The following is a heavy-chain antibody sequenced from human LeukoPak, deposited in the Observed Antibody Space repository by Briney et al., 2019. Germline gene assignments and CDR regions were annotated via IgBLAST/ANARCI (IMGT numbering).Heavy chain of an antibody. CDR2: IYTGGNT. CDR3: ARGDDSGYYDYFDY. J-gene: IGHJ4*02. D-gene: IGHD3-22*01. CDR1: GFTFSSYS. V-gene: IGHV3-53*01. Sequence: GGSLRLSCEASGFTFSSYSINWVRQAPGEGLEWVSTIYTGGNTYYAASVKGRFTISRDFSKNTVFLHMNSLRAEDTAMYYCARGDDSGYYDYFDYWGQGALVTVSS.